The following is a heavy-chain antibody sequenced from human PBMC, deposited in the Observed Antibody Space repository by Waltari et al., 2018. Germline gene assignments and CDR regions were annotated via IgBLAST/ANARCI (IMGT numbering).Heavy chain of an antibody. D-gene: IGHD1-26*01. J-gene: IGHJ3*02. Sequence: QLQLQESGPGLVKPSETLSPPCGVSGGSLSSSNSYWGWIRQPPGKGLEWIGGIFYSGSTYYNPSLKSRVTISVDTSKNQFSLKLSSVTAGDTAVYYCARIALGGTSTDTFHIWGQGTMVTVSS. CDR1: GGSLSSSNSY. CDR3: ARIALGGTSTDTFHI. CDR2: IFYSGST. V-gene: IGHV4-39*01.